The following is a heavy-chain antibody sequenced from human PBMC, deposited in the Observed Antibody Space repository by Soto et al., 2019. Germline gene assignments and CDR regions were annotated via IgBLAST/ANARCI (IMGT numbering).Heavy chain of an antibody. J-gene: IGHJ5*01. V-gene: IGHV4-31*03. D-gene: IGHD5-12*01. CDR2: MSHSETT. CDR1: GGYISSAVSF. Sequence: QVQLQESGPGLRKPSQTLFLTCTVSGGYISSAVSFWSWVRQHPGKGLEWIGYMSHSETTHYNSSLTSRVTISIDTSKNQFSLNLDSLTAAETAVYYCARGYSRPDWFDSWGPGTLVIVSS. CDR3: ARGYSRPDWFDS.